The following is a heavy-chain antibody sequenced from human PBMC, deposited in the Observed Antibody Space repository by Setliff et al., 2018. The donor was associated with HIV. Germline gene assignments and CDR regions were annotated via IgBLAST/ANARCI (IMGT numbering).Heavy chain of an antibody. CDR1: GYTFSAYA. CDR3: ARDIPYHFDSSGLY. Sequence: AASVKVSCKASGYTFSAYAIHWVRQAPGQRPQWMGWINVGNGKTKYSQKFQGRVTFTRDTSASTNHMELSSLRSEDTAVYYCARDIPYHFDSSGLYWGQGTLVTVSS. J-gene: IGHJ4*02. V-gene: IGHV1-3*01. D-gene: IGHD3-22*01. CDR2: INVGNGKT.